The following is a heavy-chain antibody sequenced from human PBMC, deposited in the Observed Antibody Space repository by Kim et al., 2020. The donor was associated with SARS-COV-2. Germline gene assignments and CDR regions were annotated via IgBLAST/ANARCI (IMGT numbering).Heavy chain of an antibody. V-gene: IGHV3-23*01. Sequence: GGSLRLSCAASGFTFSSYAMSWVRQAPGKGLEWVSAISGSGGSTYYADSVKGRFTISRDNSKNTLYLQMNSLRAEDTAVYYCAKSFGVVPTRYYGMDVWGQGTTVTVSS. D-gene: IGHD3-3*01. CDR2: ISGSGGST. CDR3: AKSFGVVPTRYYGMDV. J-gene: IGHJ6*02. CDR1: GFTFSSYA.